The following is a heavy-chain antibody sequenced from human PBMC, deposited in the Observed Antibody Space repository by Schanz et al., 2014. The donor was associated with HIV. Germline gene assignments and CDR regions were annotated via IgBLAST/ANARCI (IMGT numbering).Heavy chain of an antibody. CDR2: MNPNSGNT. D-gene: IGHD2-21*01. J-gene: IGHJ5*02. V-gene: IGHV1-8*01. CDR1: GYTFTNYD. CDR3: ARGEDWPGGASDH. Sequence: QVQLMQSGAELKKPGASVRVSCKASGYTFTNYDINWVRQATGQGLEWMGWMNPNSGNTGYAQKLQGRVSMTTDTSTNTAYMELRSLKSDDTAVYYCARGEDWPGGASDHWGQGTLVIVS.